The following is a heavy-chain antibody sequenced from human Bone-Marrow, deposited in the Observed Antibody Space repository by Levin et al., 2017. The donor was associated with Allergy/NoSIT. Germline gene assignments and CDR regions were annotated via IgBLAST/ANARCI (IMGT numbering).Heavy chain of an antibody. J-gene: IGHJ5*02. Sequence: SETLSLTCTVSGGSMSNYYWSWIRQPPGKGLEWMGYIYFTGSINYNPSLKSRVSISVDAPKNQFSLNLSSVTAADTAVYYCARLISSSPNLYNWFDPWGQGTLVTVSS. CDR1: GGSMSNYY. V-gene: IGHV4-59*01. D-gene: IGHD2-2*01. CDR2: IYFTGSI. CDR3: ARLISSSPNLYNWFDP.